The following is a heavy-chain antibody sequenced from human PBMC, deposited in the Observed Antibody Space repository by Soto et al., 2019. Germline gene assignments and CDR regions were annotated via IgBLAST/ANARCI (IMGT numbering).Heavy chain of an antibody. J-gene: IGHJ5*02. V-gene: IGHV4-4*07. Sequence: SETLSLTCTVSGDSISNYYWSWIRQPAGEGLEWIGRIYATGTTDYNPSLKSRVMMSVDTSKKQFSLKLRSVTAADTAVYYCVRDGTKTLRDWFDPWGQGISVTVSS. CDR2: IYATGTT. D-gene: IGHD1-1*01. CDR1: GDSISNYY. CDR3: VRDGTKTLRDWFDP.